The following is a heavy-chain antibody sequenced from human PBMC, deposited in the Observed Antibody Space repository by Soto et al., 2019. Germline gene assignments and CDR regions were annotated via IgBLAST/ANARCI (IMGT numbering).Heavy chain of an antibody. J-gene: IGHJ6*03. V-gene: IGHV3-48*01. D-gene: IGHD4-17*01. CDR3: SRHEMASIRIGTVPTDFYYMDV. Sequence: GGSLRLSCTASDSTFNTYPMNWVRQAPGKGLEWVSHIGPGSATIYYADSVKGRVTISRDNAKNSLYLEMNNLRAEDTAVYYCSRHEMASIRIGTVPTDFYYMDVWGKGTTVTVSS. CDR2: IGPGSATI. CDR1: DSTFNTYP.